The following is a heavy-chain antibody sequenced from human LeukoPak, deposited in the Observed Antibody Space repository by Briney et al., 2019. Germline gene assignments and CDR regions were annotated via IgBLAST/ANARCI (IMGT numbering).Heavy chain of an antibody. CDR1: GFTFSSYG. Sequence: GGSLRLSCAASGFTFSSYGMHWVRQAPGKGLEWVAVIWYDGSNKYYADSVKGRFTISRDNYKNTLYLQMNGLRAEDTAAYYCAKEYYDFWSGYYPRGWFDPWGQGTLVTVSS. CDR2: IWYDGSNK. J-gene: IGHJ5*02. V-gene: IGHV3-33*06. D-gene: IGHD3-3*01. CDR3: AKEYYDFWSGYYPRGWFDP.